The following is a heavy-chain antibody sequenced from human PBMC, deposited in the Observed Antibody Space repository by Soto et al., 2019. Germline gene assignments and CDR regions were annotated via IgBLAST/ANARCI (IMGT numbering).Heavy chain of an antibody. D-gene: IGHD2-8*01. CDR2: IIPVLGVE. J-gene: IGHJ4*02. CDR3: ASSTAGVYVFHD. CDR1: GDTFIRST. Sequence: QVQLVQSGAEVQNHGSSMKVSCKSSGDTFIRSTISWVRQAPGQRREWMGRIIPVLGVENHAQNFQGRVTLASDKSTSTAYLELSSLKSEDTAISYCASSTAGVYVFHDWGQGTRVTVSS. V-gene: IGHV1-69*02.